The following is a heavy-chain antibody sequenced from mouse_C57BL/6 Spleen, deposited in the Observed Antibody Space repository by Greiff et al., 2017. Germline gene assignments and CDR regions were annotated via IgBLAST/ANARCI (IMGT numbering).Heavy chain of an antibody. CDR3: ARLDLWWLPHAMDY. D-gene: IGHD2-3*01. J-gene: IGHJ4*01. CDR1: GYSITSGYY. CDR2: ISYDGSN. Sequence: EVQLAESGPGLVKPSQSLSLTCSVTGYSITSGYYWNWIRQFPGNKLEWMCYISYDGSNNYNPSLKNRIPITRDTSKNQFFLKLNSVTTEDTATYYCARLDLWWLPHAMDYKGQGTSVTVSS. V-gene: IGHV3-6*01.